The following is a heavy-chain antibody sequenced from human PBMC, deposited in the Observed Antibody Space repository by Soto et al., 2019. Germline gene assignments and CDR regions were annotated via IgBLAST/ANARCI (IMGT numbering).Heavy chain of an antibody. D-gene: IGHD5-18*01. V-gene: IGHV1-3*01. J-gene: IGHJ4*02. CDR2: INAGNGNT. CDR3: TRSPGYSYGDY. CDR1: GYTFTSYA. Sequence: QVQLVQSGAEVKKPGASVKVSCKASGYTFTSYAMHWVRQAPGQRLEWMGWINAGNGNTKYSQKFQGRVTITRDTSASKAYMELSSRRAEDTAVYCCTRSPGYSYGDYWGQGTLVTVSS.